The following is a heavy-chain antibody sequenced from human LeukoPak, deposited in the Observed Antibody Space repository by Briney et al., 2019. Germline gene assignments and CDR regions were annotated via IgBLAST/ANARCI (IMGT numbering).Heavy chain of an antibody. CDR2: INPNSGGT. D-gene: IGHD6-13*01. J-gene: IGHJ4*02. V-gene: IGHV1-2*06. CDR1: GYTFTGYY. Sequence: ASVKVSCKASGYTFTGYYMHWVRQAPGQGLEWMGRINPNSGGTNYAQKFEGRVTMTRDTSFSTAYMELSRLRSDDTAVYYCARQYSSSWFGDYWGQGTLVTVSS. CDR3: ARQYSSSWFGDY.